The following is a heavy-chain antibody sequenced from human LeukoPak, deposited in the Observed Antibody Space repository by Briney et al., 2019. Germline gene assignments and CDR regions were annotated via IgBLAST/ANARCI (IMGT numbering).Heavy chain of an antibody. V-gene: IGHV4-59*12. D-gene: IGHD1-26*01. CDR2: SYYSGST. CDR1: GGSISSYY. CDR3: AKTPWELLPPSDAFDI. Sequence: PSETLSLTCTVSGGSISSYYWSWIRQPPGKGLEWIGYSYYSGSTNYNPSLNSRATISVDTPKNQFSLKLSSVTAADTAVYYCAKTPWELLPPSDAFDIWGQGTMVTVSS. J-gene: IGHJ3*02.